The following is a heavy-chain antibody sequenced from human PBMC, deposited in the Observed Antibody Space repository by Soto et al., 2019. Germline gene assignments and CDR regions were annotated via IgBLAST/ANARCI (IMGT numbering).Heavy chain of an antibody. D-gene: IGHD7-27*01. CDR1: GFTFSIFA. CDR2: ISGRGGST. CDR3: AKEVALGATVDLGY. J-gene: IGHJ4*02. V-gene: IGHV3-23*01. Sequence: PGGSLRLSCAASGFTFSIFAMSWVRQSPGKGLEWVSTISGRGGSTYYADAVKGRCSISRDNAMVTLYLQMKSLRVEDTAIYDCAKEVALGATVDLGYCGQGTLVTVSS.